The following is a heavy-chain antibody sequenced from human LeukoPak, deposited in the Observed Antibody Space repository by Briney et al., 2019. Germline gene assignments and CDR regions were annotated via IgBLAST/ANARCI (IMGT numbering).Heavy chain of an antibody. V-gene: IGHV3-30*02. J-gene: IGHJ5*02. D-gene: IGHD6-19*01. Sequence: PGGSLRLSCAASGFTFSSFGMHWVRQAPGKGLEWVAFLRYDGTNTYHADSVKGRFTISRDNSKNTLYLQMNSLRAEDTAVYYCARGYSSGWHNWFDPWGQGTLVTVSS. CDR3: ARGYSSGWHNWFDP. CDR2: LRYDGTNT. CDR1: GFTFSSFG.